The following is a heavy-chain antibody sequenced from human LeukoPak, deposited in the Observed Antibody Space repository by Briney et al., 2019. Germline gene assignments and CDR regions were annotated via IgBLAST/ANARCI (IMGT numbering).Heavy chain of an antibody. CDR2: MSSSGSTI. D-gene: IGHD1-1*01. CDR3: ASEGTTGTTWGPHY. J-gene: IGHJ4*02. Sequence: PGGSLRLSCAASGFTFSSYEMNWVRQAPGKGLEWVSYMSSSGSTIYYADPVKGRFTITRDNHKNSLHLQMNSLRAEDTAVYYCASEGTTGTTWGPHYWGQGTLVTVSS. V-gene: IGHV3-48*03. CDR1: GFTFSSYE.